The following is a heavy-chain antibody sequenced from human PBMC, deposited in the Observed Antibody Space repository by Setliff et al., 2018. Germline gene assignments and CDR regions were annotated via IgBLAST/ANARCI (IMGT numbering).Heavy chain of an antibody. V-gene: IGHV1-18*01. D-gene: IGHD3-3*01. Sequence: ASVKVSCKASGYTFTSYGISWVRQAPGQGLEWMGWISAHNGNTDYAQKIQGRVTMTTDTSTNTAYMELRSPTSDDTAIYYCATRTPVTFSGVVTTVWGQGSLVTVSS. CDR2: ISAHNGNT. J-gene: IGHJ4*02. CDR1: GYTFTSYG. CDR3: ATRTPVTFSGVVTTV.